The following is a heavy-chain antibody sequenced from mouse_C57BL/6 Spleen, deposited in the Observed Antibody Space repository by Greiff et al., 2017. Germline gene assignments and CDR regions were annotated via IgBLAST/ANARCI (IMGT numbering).Heavy chain of an antibody. CDR2: IYPGDGDT. V-gene: IGHV1-80*01. CDR1: GYAFSSYW. J-gene: IGHJ1*03. CDR3: ARSTVAPYWYFDV. D-gene: IGHD1-1*01. Sequence: VQLQQSGAELVKPGASVKISCKASGYAFSSYWMNWVKQRPGKGLEWIGQIYPGDGDTNYNGKFKGKATLTADKSSSTAYMQLSSLTSEDSAVYFCARSTVAPYWYFDVWGTGTTVTVSS.